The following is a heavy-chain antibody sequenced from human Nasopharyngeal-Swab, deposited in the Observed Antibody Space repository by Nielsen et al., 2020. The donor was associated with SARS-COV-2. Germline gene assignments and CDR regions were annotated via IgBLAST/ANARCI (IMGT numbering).Heavy chain of an antibody. Sequence: GESLKISCAASGFTFSSYWMSWVRQAPGKGLEWVANIKQDGSEKYYVDSVKGRFTISRDNAKNSLYLQMNSLRAEDTAMYYCARDKNFKAAAGTRVWFDPWGQGTLVTVSS. CDR2: IKQDGSEK. D-gene: IGHD6-13*01. CDR1: GFTFSSYW. CDR3: ARDKNFKAAAGTRVWFDP. V-gene: IGHV3-7*01. J-gene: IGHJ5*02.